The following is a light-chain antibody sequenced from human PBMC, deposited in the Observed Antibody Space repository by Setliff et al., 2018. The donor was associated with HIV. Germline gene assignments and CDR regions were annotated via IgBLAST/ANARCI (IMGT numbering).Light chain of an antibody. CDR1: SGSIAENY. Sequence: NFMLTQPHSVSESPGKTVSISCTRSSGSIAENYVHWYQQRPGSSPTTVIYYNHERPWGVPDRFSGSIGYSANSASLTISGLQTEDEADYYCQSYDTATGSVVFGGGTQLTVL. V-gene: IGLV6-57*01. CDR2: YNH. J-gene: IGLJ2*01. CDR3: QSYDTATGSVV.